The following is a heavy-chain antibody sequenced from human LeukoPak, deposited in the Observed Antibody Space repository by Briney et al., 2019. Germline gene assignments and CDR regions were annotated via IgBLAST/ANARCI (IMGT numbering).Heavy chain of an antibody. J-gene: IGHJ6*02. CDR3: ARAPYGGPTAYYYYGMDV. V-gene: IGHV3-64*01. Sequence: GGSLRLSCAASGFTFSSYAMQWVRQAPGKGLEYVSAISSNGGSTYYAKSVKGRFTISRDNSKNTLYLQMGSLRAEDMAVYYCARAPYGGPTAYYYYGMDVWGQGTTVTVSS. CDR2: ISSNGGST. D-gene: IGHD4/OR15-4a*01. CDR1: GFTFSSYA.